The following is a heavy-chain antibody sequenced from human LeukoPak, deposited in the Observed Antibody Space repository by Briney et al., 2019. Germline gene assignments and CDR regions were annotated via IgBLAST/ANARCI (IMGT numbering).Heavy chain of an antibody. D-gene: IGHD1-26*01. J-gene: IGHJ4*02. Sequence: PSETLFLTCTDSGGSISSGGYSWVWIRQPPGKGLEWIGTIHFGGSTNYNPSLKSRVTISLDTSKNQFSLRLTSVTAADTAVYYCARHSGSYPPFFDYWGQGTRVTVSS. CDR3: ARHSGSYPPFFDY. CDR1: GGSISSGGYS. CDR2: IHFGGST. V-gene: IGHV4-39*07.